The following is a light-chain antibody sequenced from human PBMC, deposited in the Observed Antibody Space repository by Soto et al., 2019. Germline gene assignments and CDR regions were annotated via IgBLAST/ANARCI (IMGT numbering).Light chain of an antibody. V-gene: IGLV1-44*01. J-gene: IGLJ3*02. Sequence: QSVLTQPPSASGTPGLSVTIYCSGVSSNVGTNTVSWYQHLPGTAPKLLIYINDQRPSGVPDRFSGSKSGTSASLAITGLQSEDEGIYYCATWDDSLSGWVFGGGTKLTVL. CDR1: SSNVGTNT. CDR3: ATWDDSLSGWV. CDR2: IND.